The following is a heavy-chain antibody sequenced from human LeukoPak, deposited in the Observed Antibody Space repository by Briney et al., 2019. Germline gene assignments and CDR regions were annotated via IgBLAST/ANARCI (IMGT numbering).Heavy chain of an antibody. V-gene: IGHV1-2*06. CDR3: ATAPYYDFWSGYFLY. J-gene: IGHJ4*02. CDR2: INPNTGVT. D-gene: IGHD3-3*01. Sequence: ASVKVSCKASGYTFSGHYLHWVRQAPGQGLEWMGRINPNTGVTQYTENFQGRVTMTEDTSTDTAYMELSSLRSEDTAVYYCATAPYYDFWSGYFLYWGQGTLVTVSS. CDR1: GYTFSGHY.